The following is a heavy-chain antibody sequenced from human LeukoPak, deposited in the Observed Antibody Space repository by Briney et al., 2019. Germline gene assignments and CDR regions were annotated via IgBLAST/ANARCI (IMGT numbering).Heavy chain of an antibody. CDR3: AKDHIWFGDWGYYYYMDV. Sequence: PGGSLRLSCAASGFIFSTYSMNWVRQAPGKGLEWVSYISGSGSTIYYADSVKGRFTVSRDNAKNSLYLQMNSLRAEDTAVYYCAKDHIWFGDWGYYYYMDVWGKGTTVTVSS. CDR2: ISGSGSTI. J-gene: IGHJ6*03. D-gene: IGHD3-10*01. V-gene: IGHV3-48*01. CDR1: GFIFSTYS.